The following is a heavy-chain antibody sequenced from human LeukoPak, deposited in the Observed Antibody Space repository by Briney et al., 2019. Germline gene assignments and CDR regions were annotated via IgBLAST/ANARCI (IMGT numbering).Heavy chain of an antibody. D-gene: IGHD6-6*01. CDR3: AREVHEYSSSSSGSYYYYMDV. Sequence: GGSLRLSCAASGFTVSSNYMSWVRQAPGKGLEWVSVIYSGGSTYYADSVKGRFTISRDNSKNTLYLQMNSLTAEDTAVYYCAREVHEYSSSSSGSYYYYMDVWGKGTTVTVSS. V-gene: IGHV3-66*02. J-gene: IGHJ6*03. CDR2: IYSGGST. CDR1: GFTVSSNY.